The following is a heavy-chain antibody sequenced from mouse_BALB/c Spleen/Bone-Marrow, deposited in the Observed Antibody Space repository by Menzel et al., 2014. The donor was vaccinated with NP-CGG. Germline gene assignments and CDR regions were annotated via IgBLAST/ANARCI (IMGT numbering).Heavy chain of an antibody. CDR2: IRSKSNYYAT. V-gene: IGHV10-1*02. CDR1: GFTFNTYA. D-gene: IGHD4-1*01. Sequence: VQRVESGGGLVQPKGSLRLSCAASGFTFNTYAMSWVRQAPGKGLEWVARIRSKSNYYATHYADSVKDRFTISRDDSRNILYLQMNNWKTEDGAMYYCVKLRDWLFDVWGAGTTVTVSS. CDR3: VKLRDWLFDV. J-gene: IGHJ1*01.